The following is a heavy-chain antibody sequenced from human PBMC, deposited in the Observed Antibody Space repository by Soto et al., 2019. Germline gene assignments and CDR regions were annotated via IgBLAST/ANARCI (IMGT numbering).Heavy chain of an antibody. D-gene: IGHD2-15*01. CDR1: GFTFRTYT. CDR2: IRGFSPYT. V-gene: IGHV3-21*01. J-gene: IGHJ6*02. CDR3: ARDRGYDAHDYYYNAMDV. Sequence: GSLRLSCISSGFTFRTYTMNWVRQAPGKGLEWVSGIRGFSPYTFYAESVRGRFAISRDNAKNSLYLQMNSLRAEDTAVYYCARDRGYDAHDYYYNAMDVWGQGTTVTVSS.